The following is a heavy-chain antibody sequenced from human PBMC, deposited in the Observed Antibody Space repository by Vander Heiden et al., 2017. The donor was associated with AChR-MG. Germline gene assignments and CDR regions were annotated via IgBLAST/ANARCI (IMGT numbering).Heavy chain of an antibody. Sequence: EVQLVASGGGSVQPGGSLRPPCAASGFTLSGYWMSWVRQAPGKGLEWVANIKQDGSEKYYVDSVKGRFTISRDNAKNSLYLQMNSLRAEDTAVYYCARGITMVRGAPLLDYWGQGTLVTVSS. D-gene: IGHD3-10*01. CDR3: ARGITMVRGAPLLDY. CDR1: GFTLSGYW. J-gene: IGHJ4*02. V-gene: IGHV3-7*04. CDR2: IKQDGSEK.